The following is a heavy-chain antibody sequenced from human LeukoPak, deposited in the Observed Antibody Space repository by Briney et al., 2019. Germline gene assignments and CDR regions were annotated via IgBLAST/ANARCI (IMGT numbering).Heavy chain of an antibody. CDR1: GFSLSNFW. J-gene: IGHJ4*02. D-gene: IGHD7-27*01. CDR3: ARDMWGSFDY. CDR2: ISPDGSET. Sequence: GGSLRLSRAASGFSLSNFWMHWGRQAAGEGLVWVSRISPDGSETTYADSVKGRFTISRDNAKNTLYLQLSSLRAEDTAVYYCARDMWGSFDYWGQGALVTVSS. V-gene: IGHV3-74*01.